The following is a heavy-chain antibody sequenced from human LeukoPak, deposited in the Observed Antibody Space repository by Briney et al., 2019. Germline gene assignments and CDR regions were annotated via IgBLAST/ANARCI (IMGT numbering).Heavy chain of an antibody. Sequence: SGTLSLTCTVPGGSISSSSYYWGWIRQPPGKGLEWIGSIYYSGSTYYNPSLKSRVNIAVDTSKNQFTLKLSSVTAADTAVYYCARKTAIGVADYWGQGTLVTVSS. CDR3: ARKTAIGVADY. V-gene: IGHV4-39*01. J-gene: IGHJ4*02. D-gene: IGHD6-19*01. CDR2: IYYSGST. CDR1: GGSISSSSYY.